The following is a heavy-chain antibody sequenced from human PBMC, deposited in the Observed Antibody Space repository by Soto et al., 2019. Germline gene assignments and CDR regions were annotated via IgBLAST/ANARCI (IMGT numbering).Heavy chain of an antibody. CDR1: GDSYSISTYS. CDR3: AGMPYTSGLRFDP. D-gene: IGHD6-19*01. V-gene: IGHV4-30-2*01. Sequence: TLSLTCNMSGDSYSISTYSWSWIRQPPGKALQWIGFIYQSGVTSYNPSLASRVSISLDRSNNQCSLKLKSVTAADTVVYFCAGMPYTSGLRFDPWGPGTLVTVSS. J-gene: IGHJ5*02. CDR2: IYQSGVT.